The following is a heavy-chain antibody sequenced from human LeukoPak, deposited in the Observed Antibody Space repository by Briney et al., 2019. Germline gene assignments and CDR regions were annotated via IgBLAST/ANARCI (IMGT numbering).Heavy chain of an antibody. J-gene: IGHJ4*02. D-gene: IGHD3-3*01. CDR2: IIPIFGTA. V-gene: IGHV1-69*05. CDR3: ARRGTYDFWSGYYTYYFDY. Sequence: SVKVSCKASGGTFSSYAISWVRQAPGQGLEWMGGIIPIFGTANYAQKFQGRVTMTTDTSTSTAYMELRSLRSDDTAVYYCARRGTYDFWSGYYTYYFDYWGQGTLVTVSS. CDR1: GGTFSSYA.